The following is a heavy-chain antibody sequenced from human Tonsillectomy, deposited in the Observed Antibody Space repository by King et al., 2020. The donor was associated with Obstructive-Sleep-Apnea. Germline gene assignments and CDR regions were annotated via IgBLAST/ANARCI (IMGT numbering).Heavy chain of an antibody. D-gene: IGHD2-21*02. CDR2: MYYKGGP. CDR3: AREGYRLPRGDWFDP. J-gene: IGHJ5*02. CDR1: GGSIGSYY. Sequence: VQLQESGPGLVKPSETLSLTCTVSGGSIGSYYWSWIRQPPGKGLEWIGYMYYKGGPNYNPSHRSRVTISLDTSKNKFYLKLRSVTAADTAVYYCAREGYRLPRGDWFDPWGQGILVTVSS. V-gene: IGHV4-59*01.